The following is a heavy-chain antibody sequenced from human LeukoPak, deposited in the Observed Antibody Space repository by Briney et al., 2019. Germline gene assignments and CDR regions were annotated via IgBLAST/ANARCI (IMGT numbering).Heavy chain of an antibody. D-gene: IGHD5-24*01. CDR1: SGSISSGGYY. V-gene: IGHV4-31*03. Sequence: SETLSLTCTVPSGSISSGGYYWSWIGHHPGIGLEWIGLIYYSGSTYDNPSLNSRLTISLDTSKNLFSLKLSSVTAADTAVYYCARGRDGYNYLDYWGQGTLVTVSS. J-gene: IGHJ4*02. CDR2: IYYSGST. CDR3: ARGRDGYNYLDY.